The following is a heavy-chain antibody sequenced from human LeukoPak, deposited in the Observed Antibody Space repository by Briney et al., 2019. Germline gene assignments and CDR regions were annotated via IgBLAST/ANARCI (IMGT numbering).Heavy chain of an antibody. V-gene: IGHV5-51*01. CDR3: AKTQPGLRNWFDP. CDR1: GYSFTSYW. J-gene: IGHJ5*02. CDR2: IYPGDSDT. D-gene: IGHD2-2*01. Sequence: GESLKISCKGSGYSFTSYWIGWVRQMPGKGLEWMGIIYPGDSDTRYSPSFQGQVTISADKSISTAYLQWSSLKASDTAMHYCAKTQPGLRNWFDPWGQGTLVTVSS.